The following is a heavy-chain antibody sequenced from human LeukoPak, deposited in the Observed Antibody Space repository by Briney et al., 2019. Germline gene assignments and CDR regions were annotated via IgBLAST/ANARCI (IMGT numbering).Heavy chain of an antibody. V-gene: IGHV1-69*05. J-gene: IGHJ5*02. Sequence: ASVKVSCKASGGTFSSYAISWVRQAPGQGLEWMGGIIPIFGTANYAQKFQGRVTITTDESTSTAYMELSSLRSEDTAVYYCARGLVDKNWFDPWGQGTLVTVSS. D-gene: IGHD2-15*01. CDR3: ARGLVDKNWFDP. CDR1: GGTFSSYA. CDR2: IIPIFGTA.